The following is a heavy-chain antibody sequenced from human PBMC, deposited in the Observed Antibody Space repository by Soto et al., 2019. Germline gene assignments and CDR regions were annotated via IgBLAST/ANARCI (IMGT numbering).Heavy chain of an antibody. CDR2: IESRSDGGTT. CDR3: TTELQWLA. Sequence: EVQLLESGGGLVQPGGSLRLSCAASGFTFSSYAMSWVRQAPGKGLEWVGHIESRSDGGTTDFAAPVKGRFTISRDDSKSTLYLQMNSLKTEDTAVYYCTTELQWLAWGQGTMVTVSS. CDR1: GFTFSSYA. J-gene: IGHJ3*01. V-gene: IGHV3-15*04. D-gene: IGHD6-19*01.